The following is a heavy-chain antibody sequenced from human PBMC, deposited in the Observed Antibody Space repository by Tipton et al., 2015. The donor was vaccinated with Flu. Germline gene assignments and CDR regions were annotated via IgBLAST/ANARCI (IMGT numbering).Heavy chain of an antibody. J-gene: IGHJ3*02. Sequence: TLSLTCSVSGDSLSNNMYYWAWIRQLPGKGLEWVGSIYYIGSDYYNPSLRSRASMSVDRSKNQFSLQLKSVTAADTAVYFSARDRALGNVFPPGNGVDIWGLGSMGTVSS. V-gene: IGHV4-39*07. CDR2: IYYIGSD. CDR3: ARDRALGNVFPPGNGVDI. D-gene: IGHD1-26*01. CDR1: GDSLSNNMYY.